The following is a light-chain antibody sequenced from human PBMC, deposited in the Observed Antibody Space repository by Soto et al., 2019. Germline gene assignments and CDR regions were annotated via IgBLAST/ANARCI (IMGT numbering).Light chain of an antibody. CDR2: SNN. CDR1: ISNIGKDT. J-gene: IGLJ2*01. Sequence: QSVLTQPPSVSGTPGLRVNISCSGGISNIGKDTVNWYQQLPGTAPKLLIYSNNQRPSGVPDRFSGSKSGTSASLAISGLQSEDEADYYCAAWDDSLNGLVFGGGTQLTVL. V-gene: IGLV1-44*01. CDR3: AAWDDSLNGLV.